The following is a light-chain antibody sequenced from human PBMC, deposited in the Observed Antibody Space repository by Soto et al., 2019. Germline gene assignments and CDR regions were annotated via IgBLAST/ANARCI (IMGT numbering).Light chain of an antibody. J-gene: IGLJ2*01. V-gene: IGLV2-23*01. CDR3: CSYAGSRTVI. CDR1: NSDVGYYNV. Sequence: QSVLTQPASVSGSPGQSITISCTGTNSDVGYYNVVSWYQQYPGKAPKLIVYGDSQRPSGVSNRFSGSKSGNTASLTISGLQAEDEADYYCCSYAGSRTVIFGGGTKVTVL. CDR2: GDS.